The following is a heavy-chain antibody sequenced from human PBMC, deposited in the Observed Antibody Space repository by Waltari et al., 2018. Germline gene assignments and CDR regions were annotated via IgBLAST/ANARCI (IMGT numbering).Heavy chain of an antibody. V-gene: IGHV4-39*01. CDR1: GGSISSSSYY. J-gene: IGHJ3*02. CDR2: IDYSRRT. D-gene: IGHD7-27*01. Sequence: QLQLQESGPGLVKPSETLSLTCTVSGGSISSSSYYWGWIRQPPGRGLGGVGSIDYSRRTDYNRVLMCRVTIYLDTTKNQFSPKLRSVTAAVKAVYYSASPGEGGAFDIWGQGTMVTVSS. CDR3: ASPGEGGAFDI.